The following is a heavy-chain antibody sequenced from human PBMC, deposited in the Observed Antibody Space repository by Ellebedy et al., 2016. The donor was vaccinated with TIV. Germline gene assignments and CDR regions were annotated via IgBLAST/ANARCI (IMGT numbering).Heavy chain of an antibody. D-gene: IGHD6-13*01. V-gene: IGHV4-59*01. Sequence: MPSETLSLTCTVSGGSISPYYWSWTRQPPGKGLEWIGYISYSGSTNYNPSLKRRVTISVDTSKNQFSLRLSSVTAADTAVYYCARVVRQQPVSYAFDIWGQGTMVTVSS. CDR1: GGSISPYY. J-gene: IGHJ3*02. CDR2: ISYSGST. CDR3: ARVVRQQPVSYAFDI.